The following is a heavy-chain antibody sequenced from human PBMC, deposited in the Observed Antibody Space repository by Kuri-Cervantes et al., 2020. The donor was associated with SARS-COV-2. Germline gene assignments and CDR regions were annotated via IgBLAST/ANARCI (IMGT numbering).Heavy chain of an antibody. CDR3: ATESSSWYGGSFDY. CDR1: GFTFSNAW. CDR2: ISSSGSTI. V-gene: IGHV3-11*04. Sequence: GGSLRLSCAASGFTFSNAWMSWVRQAPGKGLEWVSYISSSGSTIYYADSVKGRFTISRDNAKNSLYLQMNSLRAEDTAVYYCATESSSWYGGSFDYWGQGTLVTVSP. D-gene: IGHD6-13*01. J-gene: IGHJ4*02.